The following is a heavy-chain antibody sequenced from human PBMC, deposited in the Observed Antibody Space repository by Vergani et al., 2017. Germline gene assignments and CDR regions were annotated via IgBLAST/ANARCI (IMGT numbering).Heavy chain of an antibody. J-gene: IGHJ5*02. CDR2: ISHSGST. Sequence: QVHLQQWGTGLLKPSETLSLTCAVYGGSFSSDDWSWIRQPPGTGLEWIGEISHSGSTKYNPYLQSRITILLDSSKNQFSLRLRSMTAADTATYYCARRIWNAYWTGKARFHPWGQGTLVTVSS. CDR1: GGSFSSDD. CDR3: ARRIWNAYWTGKARFHP. V-gene: IGHV4-34*01. D-gene: IGHD3-3*01.